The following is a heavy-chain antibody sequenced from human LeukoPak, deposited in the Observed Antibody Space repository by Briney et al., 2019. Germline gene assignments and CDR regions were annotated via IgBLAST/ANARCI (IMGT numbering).Heavy chain of an antibody. CDR1: GFTLGSYS. CDR2: IKSKIDGGTI. V-gene: IGHV3-15*07. J-gene: IGHJ4*02. D-gene: IGHD6-25*01. CDR3: TTRRQDGC. Sequence: GGSLRLSCAASGFTLGSYSMNWVRQAPGKGLEWVGRIKSKIDGGTIDYGAPVKGRFTISRDDSRNTLYLQMNSLKTEDTAVYYCTTRRQDGCWGQGTLVTVS.